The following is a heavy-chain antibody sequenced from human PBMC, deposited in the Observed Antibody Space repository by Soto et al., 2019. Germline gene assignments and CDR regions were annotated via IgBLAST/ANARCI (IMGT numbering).Heavy chain of an antibody. CDR2: IYHSGST. CDR1: GGSISNSNW. J-gene: IGHJ4*02. V-gene: IGHV4-4*02. D-gene: IGHD6-19*01. Sequence: PSETLSLTCAVSGGSISNSNWWSWVRQPPGKGLEWIGEIYHSGSTNYNPSLKSRVTISVDKSKNHFSRNLKPVTAADTAVYYCVRGPTSGWNDWGQGTLVTVSS. CDR3: VRGPTSGWND.